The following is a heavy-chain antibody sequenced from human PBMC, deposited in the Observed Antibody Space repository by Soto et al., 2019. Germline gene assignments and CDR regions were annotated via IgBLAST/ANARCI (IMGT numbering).Heavy chain of an antibody. V-gene: IGHV4-34*01. CDR2: INHSGST. CDR1: GGSFSGYY. D-gene: IGHD4-17*01. Sequence: QVQLQQWGAGLLKPSETLSLTCAVYGGSFSGYYWSWIRQPPGKGLEWIGEINHSGSTNYNPSLKSRVPISVDTSKNQFSLTMSSVTAADTAVYYCARLLGDYGDYGGGHYYFDYWGQGTLVTVSS. CDR3: ARLLGDYGDYGGGHYYFDY. J-gene: IGHJ4*02.